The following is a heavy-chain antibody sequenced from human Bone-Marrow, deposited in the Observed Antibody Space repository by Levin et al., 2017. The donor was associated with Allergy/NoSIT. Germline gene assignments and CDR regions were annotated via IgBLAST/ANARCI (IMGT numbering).Heavy chain of an antibody. V-gene: IGHV3-48*01. CDR2: ISSGASDI. Sequence: PGESLKISCAASGFTFSDYSMNWVRQAPGKGLEWLSYISSGASDIYYGDSVKGRFTISRDNAKNSLYLQMNSLRADDTAVYYCARDNAMLAFDYWGQGILVTVSS. CDR1: GFTFSDYS. J-gene: IGHJ4*02. CDR3: ARDNAMLAFDY. D-gene: IGHD2-8*01.